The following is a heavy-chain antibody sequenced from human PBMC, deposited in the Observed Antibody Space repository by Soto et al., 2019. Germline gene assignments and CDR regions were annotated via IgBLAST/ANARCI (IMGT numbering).Heavy chain of an antibody. D-gene: IGHD5-12*01. J-gene: IGHJ4*02. Sequence: SETLSLTCTVSVGSITSYYWSWIRQPPGKGLEWIGYIYYSGSTNYNPSLKSRLTISVDTSKNQFSLKLSSVTAADTAVYYCARREYSGYGYFDYWGQGTLVTVSS. CDR2: IYYSGST. CDR1: VGSITSYY. V-gene: IGHV4-59*08. CDR3: ARREYSGYGYFDY.